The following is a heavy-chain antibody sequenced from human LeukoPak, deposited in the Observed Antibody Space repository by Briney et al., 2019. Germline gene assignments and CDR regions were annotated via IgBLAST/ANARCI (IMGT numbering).Heavy chain of an antibody. V-gene: IGHV1-18*01. J-gene: IGHJ4*02. Sequence: ASVKVSCKASGYTFTSYGISWVRQAPGQGLEWMGWISAYNGNTNYAQKLQGRVTMTTDTSTSTAYMELRSLRSDDTAVYYCARDTTYYDILTGYTSVGGLDYWGQGTLVTVSS. D-gene: IGHD3-9*01. CDR3: ARDTTYYDILTGYTSVGGLDY. CDR1: GYTFTSYG. CDR2: ISAYNGNT.